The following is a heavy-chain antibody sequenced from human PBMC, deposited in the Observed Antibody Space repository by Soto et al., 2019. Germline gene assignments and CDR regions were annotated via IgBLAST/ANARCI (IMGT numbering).Heavy chain of an antibody. D-gene: IGHD3-22*01. CDR3: ATLNNSFDTSGYYSETDGFDI. CDR2: IIPMFGTP. CDR1: GGTFSRYA. Sequence: QVHLVQSGAGVKKPGSSVKVSCKASGGTFSRYAISWVRQAPGQGLEWMGGIIPMFGTPTYAQKFQGRVTITADESTNTAYMDLSSLRSEDTAVYYCATLNNSFDTSGYYSETDGFDIWGQGTTVSVSS. V-gene: IGHV1-69*01. J-gene: IGHJ3*02.